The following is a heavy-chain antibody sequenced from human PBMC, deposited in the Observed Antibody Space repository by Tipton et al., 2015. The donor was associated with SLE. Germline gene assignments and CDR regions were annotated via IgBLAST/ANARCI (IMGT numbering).Heavy chain of an antibody. Sequence: QVQLVQSGAEVKKPGASVKVSCKASGYTFTSYGISWGRQAPGQGLEWMGWISAYNGNTNYAQKLQGRVTMTTDTSTSTAYMELRSLRSDDRAVYYCARESRRYSGSPGAFDIWGQGTMAAVSS. V-gene: IGHV1-18*01. D-gene: IGHD1-26*01. CDR2: ISAYNGNT. CDR3: ARESRRYSGSPGAFDI. J-gene: IGHJ3*02. CDR1: GYTFTSYG.